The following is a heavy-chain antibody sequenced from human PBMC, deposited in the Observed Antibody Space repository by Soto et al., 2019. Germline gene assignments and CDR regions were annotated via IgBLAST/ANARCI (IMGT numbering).Heavy chain of an antibody. CDR3: AKDKGPYYDFWSGQRWFDP. CDR2: ISHDGSKK. Sequence: GGSLRLSGATSGFTFSTHGIHWVRQAPGKGPEWVAVISHDGSKKYYVESVEGRFSISRDNSKSIVHLQMNNVRTEDTAVYYCAKDKGPYYDFWSGQRWFDPWGQGTLVTAPQ. D-gene: IGHD3-3*01. J-gene: IGHJ5*02. CDR1: GFTFSTHG. V-gene: IGHV3-30*18.